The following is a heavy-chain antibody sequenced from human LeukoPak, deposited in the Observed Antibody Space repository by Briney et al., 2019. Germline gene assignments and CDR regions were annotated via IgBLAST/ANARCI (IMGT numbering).Heavy chain of an antibody. Sequence: HPGGSLRLSCVASGFTFGKYWMSWVRQAPGKGLEWVANIKLDGSEKNYVDSVKGRFTIPRDNTKNSLYLQMNSLRAEDTAVFYCARDQYDTWSRRGNFDSWGQGTLVIVSS. D-gene: IGHD3-3*01. CDR1: GFTFGKYW. CDR3: ARDQYDTWSRRGNFDS. CDR2: IKLDGSEK. V-gene: IGHV3-7*03. J-gene: IGHJ4*02.